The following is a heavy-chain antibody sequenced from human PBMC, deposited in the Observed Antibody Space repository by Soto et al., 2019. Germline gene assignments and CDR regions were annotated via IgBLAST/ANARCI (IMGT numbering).Heavy chain of an antibody. CDR1: GFSFSDHN. V-gene: IGHV3-48*01. J-gene: IGHJ4*02. Sequence: EVQLVESGGGLVQPGGSLRLSCAASGFSFSDHNMNWVRQAPGKGLEWISYISSGGSSIYYADSVKGRFTISRDNAKNSLYPQMNSLRAEDTAVYYCARSGNYRLDCWGQGTLVTVSS. D-gene: IGHD1-26*01. CDR2: ISSGGSSI. CDR3: ARSGNYRLDC.